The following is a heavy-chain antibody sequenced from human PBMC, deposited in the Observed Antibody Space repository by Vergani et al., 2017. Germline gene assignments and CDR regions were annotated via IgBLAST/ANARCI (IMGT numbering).Heavy chain of an antibody. D-gene: IGHD2-2*01. V-gene: IGHV1-46*01. Sequence: QVQLVQSGAEVKKPGASVKLSCKASGYTFTNYYIHWLRQAPGQGLEWMGIINPSGGSPNYAQRFQGGVSMTRDTSMSTIYMELSSLKSEDTAVYYCARDKPAALGGWFDPWGQGTLVTVSS. CDR1: GYTFTNYY. J-gene: IGHJ5*02. CDR2: INPSGGSP. CDR3: ARDKPAALGGWFDP.